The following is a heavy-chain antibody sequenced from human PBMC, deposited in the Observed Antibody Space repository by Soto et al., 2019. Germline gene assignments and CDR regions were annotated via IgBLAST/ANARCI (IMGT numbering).Heavy chain of an antibody. V-gene: IGHV1-18*01. CDR1: GYTFTTYG. D-gene: IGHD6-19*01. Sequence: QVQLEQSGAEVKKPGDSMKVSCKASGYTFTTYGISWVRQAPGQGLEWMGWINGYNGNTDYPRKLQGRVTMTTDTSTSTDYMELRSLSSDDTAVYYCAREGSAPYYYYGMDVWGQGTTVTVSS. CDR3: AREGSAPYYYYGMDV. J-gene: IGHJ6*02. CDR2: INGYNGNT.